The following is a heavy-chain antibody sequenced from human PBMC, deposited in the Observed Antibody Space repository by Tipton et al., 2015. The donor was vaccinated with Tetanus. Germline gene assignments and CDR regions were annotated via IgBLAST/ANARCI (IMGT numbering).Heavy chain of an antibody. Sequence: TLSLTCAVSGGSISSGGYSWSWIRQPPGKGLEWIGYIYHSGSTYYNPSLKSRVTISEDISKNQFSLKLSSVTAADTAVYYCARGGEYPTYFDIWGRGTLVSVSS. CDR3: ARGGEYPTYFDI. D-gene: IGHD2-2*01. J-gene: IGHJ2*01. V-gene: IGHV4-30-2*01. CDR2: IYHSGST. CDR1: GGSISSGGYS.